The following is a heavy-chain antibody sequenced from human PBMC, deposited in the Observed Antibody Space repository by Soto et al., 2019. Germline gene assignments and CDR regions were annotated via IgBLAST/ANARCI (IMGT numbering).Heavy chain of an antibody. CDR3: ARDLMDSSGWSQGAFDI. CDR2: INAGNGNT. J-gene: IGHJ3*02. CDR1: GYTFTSYA. Sequence: ASVKVSCKASGYTFTSYAMHWVRQAPGQRLEWMGWINAGNGNTKYSQKFQGWVTMTRDTSISTAYMELSRLRSDDTAVYYCARDLMDSSGWSQGAFDIWGQGTMVTVSS. D-gene: IGHD6-19*01. V-gene: IGHV1-3*01.